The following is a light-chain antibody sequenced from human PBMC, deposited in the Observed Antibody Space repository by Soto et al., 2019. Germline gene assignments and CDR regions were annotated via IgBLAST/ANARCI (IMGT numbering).Light chain of an antibody. CDR1: SGHSSYA. CDR2: LNSDGSH. V-gene: IGLV4-69*01. CDR3: QTWGTGVV. J-gene: IGLJ2*01. Sequence: QPVLTQSPSASASLGASVKLTCTLSSGHSSYAIAWHQQQPEKGPRYLMKLNSDGSHSKGDGIPDRFSVSSSGAERYLTISSLQSEDEVDYYCQTWGTGVVFGGGTKLTVL.